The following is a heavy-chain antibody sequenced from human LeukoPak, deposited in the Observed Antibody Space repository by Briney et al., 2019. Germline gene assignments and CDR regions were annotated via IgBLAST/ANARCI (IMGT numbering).Heavy chain of an antibody. Sequence: GGSLRLSCAASGFTFSSYAMSWVRQAPGKGLEWVSAISGSGGSTYYADSVKGRFTISRDNSKNTLYLQMNSLRAEDTAVYYCAKSHRNYYDILTGYYEDWGQGTLVTVSS. CDR3: AKSHRNYYDILTGYYED. V-gene: IGHV3-23*01. CDR1: GFTFSSYA. D-gene: IGHD3-9*01. J-gene: IGHJ4*02. CDR2: ISGSGGST.